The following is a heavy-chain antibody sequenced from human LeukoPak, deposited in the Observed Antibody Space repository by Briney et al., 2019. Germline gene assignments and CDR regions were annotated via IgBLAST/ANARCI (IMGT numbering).Heavy chain of an antibody. CDR1: GFTFSTYG. J-gene: IGHJ4*02. Sequence: GGSLRLSCAASGFTFSTYGMHWVRQAPGKGLEWVAVISYDGSNKYYADSVKGRFTISRDNSKNTLYLQMNSLRAEDTAVYYCANRQFDYWGQGTLVTVSS. CDR3: ANRQFDY. V-gene: IGHV3-30*18. CDR2: ISYDGSNK.